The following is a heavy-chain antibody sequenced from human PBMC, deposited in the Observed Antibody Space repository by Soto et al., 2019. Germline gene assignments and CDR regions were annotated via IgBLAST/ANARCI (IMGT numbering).Heavy chain of an antibody. J-gene: IGHJ4*02. V-gene: IGHV5-51*01. CDR2: IYPGDSDT. D-gene: IGHD3-9*01. CDR1: GYSFTNYW. CDR3: ARAYYDILTGYYQTFDY. Sequence: PGESLKISCKGSGYSFTNYWIGWVRQMPGKGLEWMGIIYPGDSDTRYSPSFRGQVTISADKSISTAYLQWSSLKASDTAMYYCARAYYDILTGYYQTFDYWGQGTLVTVSS.